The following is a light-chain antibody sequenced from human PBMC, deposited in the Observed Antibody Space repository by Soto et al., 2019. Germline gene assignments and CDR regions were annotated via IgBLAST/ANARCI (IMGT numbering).Light chain of an antibody. CDR3: CSYAGNYYV. J-gene: IGLJ1*01. V-gene: IGLV2-11*01. CDR1: SSDVGSSNY. CDR2: DVT. Sequence: QSALTQPRSVSGSPGQSVAISCAGTSSDVGSSNYVSWYQQHPGEAPKLMISDVTKRPSGVPDRFSGSKSGNTASLTISGLQVDDEADYYCCSYAGNYYVFGTGTKLTVL.